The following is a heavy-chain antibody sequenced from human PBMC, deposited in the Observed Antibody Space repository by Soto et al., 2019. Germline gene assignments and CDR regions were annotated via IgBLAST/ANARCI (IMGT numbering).Heavy chain of an antibody. J-gene: IGHJ6*02. CDR3: AKVRVRYCSSTSCYGWGGMDV. D-gene: IGHD2-2*01. V-gene: IGHV3-23*01. Sequence: GGSLRLSCAASGFTFSSYAMSWVRQAPGKGLEWVSAISGSGGSTYYADSVKGRFTISRDNSKNTLYLQMNSLRAEDTAVYYCAKVRVRYCSSTSCYGWGGMDVWGQGTTVTVSS. CDR2: ISGSGGST. CDR1: GFTFSSYA.